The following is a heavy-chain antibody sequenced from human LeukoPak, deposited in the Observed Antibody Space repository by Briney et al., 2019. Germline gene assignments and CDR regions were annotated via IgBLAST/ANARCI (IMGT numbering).Heavy chain of an antibody. CDR1: GGSISSYY. D-gene: IGHD1-26*01. CDR2: IYYSGST. J-gene: IGHJ4*02. CDR3: ARTIVGAVFDY. V-gene: IGHV4-59*08. Sequence: SETLSLTCTVSGGSISSYYWSWIRQPPGKRLEWIGYIYYSGSTNYTPSLKSRVTMSVDTSKNQFSLKLGSVTAADTAVYYCARTIVGAVFDYWGQGTLVAVSS.